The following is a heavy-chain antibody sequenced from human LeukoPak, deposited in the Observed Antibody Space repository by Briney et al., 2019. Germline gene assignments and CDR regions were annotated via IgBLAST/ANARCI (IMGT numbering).Heavy chain of an antibody. D-gene: IGHD1-26*01. CDR2: IIPILGIA. CDR3: ARESIVGAIRADY. V-gene: IGHV1-69*04. J-gene: IGHJ4*02. Sequence: GASVKVSCKASGGTFSSYAISWVRQAPGQGLEWMGRIIPILGIANYAQKFQGRVTITADESTSTAYMELSSLRSEDTAVYYCARESIVGAIRADYWGQGTLVTVSS. CDR1: GGTFSSYA.